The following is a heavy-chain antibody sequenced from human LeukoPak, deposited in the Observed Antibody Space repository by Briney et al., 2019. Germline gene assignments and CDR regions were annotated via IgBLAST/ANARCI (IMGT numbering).Heavy chain of an antibody. V-gene: IGHV1-2*02. J-gene: IGHJ3*02. CDR3: AIASGSDAFDI. Sequence: ASAKVSCKASGCTFTGYYMHWVRQAPGQGLEWMGWINPNSGGTNYAQKFQGRVTMTRDTSISTAYMELSRLRSDDTAVYYCAIASGSDAFDIWGQGTMVTVSS. D-gene: IGHD3-22*01. CDR1: GCTFTGYY. CDR2: INPNSGGT.